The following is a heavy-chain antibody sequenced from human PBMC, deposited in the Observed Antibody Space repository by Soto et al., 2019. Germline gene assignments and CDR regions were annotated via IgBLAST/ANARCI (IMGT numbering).Heavy chain of an antibody. Sequence: ASVKVSCKVSGYTLTELSMHWVRQAPGKGLEWMGGFDPEDGETIYAQKFQGRVTMIEDTSTDTAYMELSSLRSEDTAVYYCAREDTAMVVPPGPFVNRGDAFDIWGQGTMVTVSS. D-gene: IGHD5-18*01. V-gene: IGHV1-24*01. J-gene: IGHJ3*02. CDR2: FDPEDGET. CDR1: GYTLTELS. CDR3: AREDTAMVVPPGPFVNRGDAFDI.